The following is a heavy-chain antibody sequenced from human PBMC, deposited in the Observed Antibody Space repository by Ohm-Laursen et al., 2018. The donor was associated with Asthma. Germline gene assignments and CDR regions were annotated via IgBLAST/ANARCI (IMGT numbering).Heavy chain of an antibody. D-gene: IGHD2-21*02. CDR2: INPNSGGT. V-gene: IGHV1-2*06. J-gene: IGHJ4*02. CDR3: ARGTLQYCGGDCPYYFDY. CDR1: GYTFTGYY. Sequence: ASVKVSCKASGYTFTGYYMHWVRQAPGQGLEWMGRINPNSGGTNYAQKFQGRVTMTRDTSISTAYMELSRLRSDDTAVYYCARGTLQYCGGDCPYYFDYWGQGTLVTVSS.